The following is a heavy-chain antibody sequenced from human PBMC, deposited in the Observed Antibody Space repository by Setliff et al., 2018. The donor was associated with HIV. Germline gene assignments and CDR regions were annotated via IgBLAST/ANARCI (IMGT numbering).Heavy chain of an antibody. D-gene: IGHD3-3*01. J-gene: IGHJ6*03. CDR3: AKDVGGGSGHYPLYMDV. Sequence: SLRLSCVASGFTFSNYGMHWVRQAPGKGQEWVIFIRYDGSDNYYIDSVKGRFTISRDNSKNTLYLQMNSLRDEDTAVYYCAKDVGGGSGHYPLYMDVWGKGTTVTVSS. CDR2: IRYDGSDN. V-gene: IGHV3-30*02. CDR1: GFTFSNYG.